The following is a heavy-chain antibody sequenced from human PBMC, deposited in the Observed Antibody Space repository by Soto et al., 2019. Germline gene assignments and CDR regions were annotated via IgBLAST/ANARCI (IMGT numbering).Heavy chain of an antibody. CDR2: IYHSGST. CDR3: ARDNMGVLWFGELLRSDYGMDV. V-gene: IGHV4-4*01. D-gene: IGHD3-10*01. J-gene: IGHJ6*02. CDR1: GGSISSSNW. Sequence: PSETLSLTCAVSGGSISSSNWWSWVRQPPGKELERIGEIYHSGSTNYNPSLKSRVTISVDKSKNQFSLKLSSVTAAATAAYRRARDNMGVLWFGELLRSDYGMDVWGQGTTVT.